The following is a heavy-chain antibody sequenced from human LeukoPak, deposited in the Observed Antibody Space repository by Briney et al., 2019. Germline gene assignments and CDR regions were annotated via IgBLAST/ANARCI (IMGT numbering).Heavy chain of an antibody. J-gene: IGHJ4*02. CDR2: ISSDRNDK. CDR1: GVTFSDYG. Sequence: GGSLRLSCAASGVTFSDYGMHWVRQAPGKGLEWVALISSDRNDKLYGDSVKGRFTISRDDSKSTLYLQMNSLRAEDTAVYYCTTKVIRGNSGDDYDDWGQGTLVTVSS. CDR3: TTKVIRGNSGDDYDD. D-gene: IGHD5-12*01. V-gene: IGHV3-30*03.